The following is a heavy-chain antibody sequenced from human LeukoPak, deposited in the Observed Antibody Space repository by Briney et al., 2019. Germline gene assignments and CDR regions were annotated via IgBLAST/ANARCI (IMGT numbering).Heavy chain of an antibody. CDR3: ARHYPRYSYGPAVDY. CDR2: IYYSGST. V-gene: IGHV4-39*01. Sequence: PSETLSLTCTVAGGSISSSSYYWGWIRQPPGKGLEWSGSIYYSGSTYYNPSLKSRVTISVDTSKNQFSLKLSSVTAADTAVYYCARHYPRYSYGPAVDYWGQGTLVTVSS. J-gene: IGHJ4*02. CDR1: GGSISSSSYY. D-gene: IGHD5-18*01.